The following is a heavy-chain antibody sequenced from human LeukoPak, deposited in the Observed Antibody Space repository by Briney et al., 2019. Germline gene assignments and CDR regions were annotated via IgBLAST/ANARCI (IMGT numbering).Heavy chain of an antibody. CDR1: GFTFSNYA. V-gene: IGHV3-23*01. CDR2: VSGSGGGT. D-gene: IGHD4-23*01. Sequence: PGGSLRLSCAASGFTFSNYAMSWLRQAPGKGLEWVSAVSGSGGGTYFADSVKGQFTVSRDDSKNTLFLQMNSLRAEDTAVYYCATGLSENLRWYFGYWGQGTLVTVSS. CDR3: ATGLSENLRWYFGY. J-gene: IGHJ4*02.